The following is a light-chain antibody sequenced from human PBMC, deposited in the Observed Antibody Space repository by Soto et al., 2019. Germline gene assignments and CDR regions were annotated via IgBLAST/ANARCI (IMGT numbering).Light chain of an antibody. CDR2: DVS. Sequence: QSALTQPVSVSGSPGQSITISCTGTSSDVGGYNYVSWYQQHPGKAPKLMIYDVSNRPSGVSNRFSGSKSGNTASLTISGLQAEDEADDYCSSYTSTEDCVFGTGTKVTVL. CDR3: SSYTSTEDCV. V-gene: IGLV2-14*01. J-gene: IGLJ1*01. CDR1: SSDVGGYNY.